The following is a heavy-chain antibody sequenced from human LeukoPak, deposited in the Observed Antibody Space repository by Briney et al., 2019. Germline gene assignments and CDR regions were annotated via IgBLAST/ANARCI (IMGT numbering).Heavy chain of an antibody. CDR3: AREHGIAAAGTGLPFDI. J-gene: IGHJ3*02. Sequence: SETLSLTCAASGFTFSSYYWSWIRQPPGKGLEWVWYISYSGSTNYYPSLKSRVSISVDTSKNQFSLQQSSVTAADTAVYYCAREHGIAAAGTGLPFDIWGQGTMVTVSS. D-gene: IGHD6-13*01. CDR2: ISYSGST. V-gene: IGHV4-59*01. CDR1: GFTFSSYY.